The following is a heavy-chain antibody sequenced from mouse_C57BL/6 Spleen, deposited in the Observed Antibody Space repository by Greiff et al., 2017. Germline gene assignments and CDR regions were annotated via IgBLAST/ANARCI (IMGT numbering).Heavy chain of an antibody. V-gene: IGHV5-12*01. J-gene: IGHJ3*01. CDR1: GFTFSDYY. Sequence: EVQVVESGGGLVQPGGSLKLSCAASGFTFSDYYMYWVRQTPEKRLEWVAYISNGGGSTYYPDTVKGRFTISRDNAKNTLYLQMSRLKSEDTAMYYCAGHNRQLRSPCAYWGQGTLVTVSA. D-gene: IGHD3-2*02. CDR3: AGHNRQLRSPCAY. CDR2: ISNGGGST.